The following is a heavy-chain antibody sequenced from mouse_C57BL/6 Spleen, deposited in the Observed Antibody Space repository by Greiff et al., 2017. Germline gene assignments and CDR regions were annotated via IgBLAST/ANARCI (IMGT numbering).Heavy chain of an antibody. CDR3: ARDRGFNWDEDYYYAMDY. CDR2: INYDGSST. V-gene: IGHV5-16*01. CDR1: GFTFSDYY. Sequence: VESEGGLVQPGSSMKLSCTASGFTFSDYYMAWVRQVPEKGLEWVANINYDGSSTYYLDSLKSRFIISRDNAKNILYLQMSSLKSEDTATYYCARDRGFNWDEDYYYAMDYWGQGTSVTVSS. D-gene: IGHD4-1*01. J-gene: IGHJ4*01.